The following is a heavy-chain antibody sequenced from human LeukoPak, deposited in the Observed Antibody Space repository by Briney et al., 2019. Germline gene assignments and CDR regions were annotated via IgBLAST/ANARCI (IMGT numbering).Heavy chain of an antibody. CDR1: GGSISSGGYY. Sequence: SQTLSLTCTVSGGSISSGGYYWSWIRQHPGKGLEWIGYIYYSGSTYYNPSLKSRVTTSVDTSKNQFSLKPSSVTAADTAVYYCARDSRWWFDPWGQGTLVTVSS. J-gene: IGHJ5*02. D-gene: IGHD2-15*01. V-gene: IGHV4-31*03. CDR3: ARDSRWWFDP. CDR2: IYYSGST.